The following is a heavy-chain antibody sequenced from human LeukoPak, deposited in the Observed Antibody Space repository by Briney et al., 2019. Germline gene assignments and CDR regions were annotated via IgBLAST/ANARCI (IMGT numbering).Heavy chain of an antibody. Sequence: PGGSLRLSCAASRFTFSTYSMNWVRQAPGKGLEWVSSISSSSSYIYYADSVKGRFTISRDNAKNSLYLQMNSLRAEDTAVYYCATRLGYCSSTSCQSFDDPYYFDYWGQGTLVTVSS. D-gene: IGHD2-2*01. V-gene: IGHV3-21*01. CDR3: ATRLGYCSSTSCQSFDDPYYFDY. CDR2: ISSSSSYI. J-gene: IGHJ4*02. CDR1: RFTFSTYS.